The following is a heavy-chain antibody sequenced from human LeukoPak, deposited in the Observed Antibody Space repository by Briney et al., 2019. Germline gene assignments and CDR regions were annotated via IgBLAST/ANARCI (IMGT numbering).Heavy chain of an antibody. CDR3: AKDRSLTPYNWSDP. Sequence: GRSLRLSCAVSGFTFSNYAMNWVRQAPGKGLEWVSTFKTKYHQVYYAESVRGRFTISTDNSKNTLYLQMNSLRAEDTAVYYCAKDRSLTPYNWSDPWGQGTLVTVSS. J-gene: IGHJ5*02. V-gene: IGHV3-23*01. CDR1: GFTFSNYA. CDR2: FKTKYHQV.